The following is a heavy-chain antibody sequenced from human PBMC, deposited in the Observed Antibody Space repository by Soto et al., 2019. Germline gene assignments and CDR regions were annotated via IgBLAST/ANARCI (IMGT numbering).Heavy chain of an antibody. V-gene: IGHV4-30-2*01. CDR3: ARGGRYDSSGYDTLYYYYYYGMDI. J-gene: IGHJ6*02. CDR1: GGSISSGGYS. CDR2: IYHSGST. Sequence: SETLSLTCAVSGGSISSGGYSWSWIRLPPGKGLEWIGYIYHSGSTYYNPSLKSRVTISVDRSKNQFSLKLSSVTAADTAVYYCARGGRYDSSGYDTLYYYYYYGMDIWGQGTTVTVSS. D-gene: IGHD3-22*01.